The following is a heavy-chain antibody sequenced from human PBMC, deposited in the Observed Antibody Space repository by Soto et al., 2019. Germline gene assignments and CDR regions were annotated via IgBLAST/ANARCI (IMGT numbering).Heavy chain of an antibody. CDR3: GRGVATKIVVTTCSGMDL. Sequence: QVQLVQSGAEVKKPGSSVKVSCKASVGTLSNYGISWVRQAPGQGLEWMGGIIPVFGTPNYAQKFQGRVTPTADESTTPVYMEVSGATSQDTAVYFCGRGVATKIVVTTCSGMDLGGRETTVTVSS. CDR2: IIPVFGTP. J-gene: IGHJ6*04. CDR1: VGTLSNYG. D-gene: IGHD3-22*01. V-gene: IGHV1-69*12.